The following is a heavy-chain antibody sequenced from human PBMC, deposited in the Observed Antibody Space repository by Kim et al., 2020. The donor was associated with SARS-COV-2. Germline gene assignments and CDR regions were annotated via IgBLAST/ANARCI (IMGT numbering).Heavy chain of an antibody. V-gene: IGHV1-46*01. CDR3: ARPRSGWFDAFDI. Sequence: YAQKFPGRVTMPRDTSTSTVYMELSSLRSEDTAVYYCARPRSGWFDAFDIWGQGTMVTVSS. J-gene: IGHJ3*02. D-gene: IGHD6-19*01.